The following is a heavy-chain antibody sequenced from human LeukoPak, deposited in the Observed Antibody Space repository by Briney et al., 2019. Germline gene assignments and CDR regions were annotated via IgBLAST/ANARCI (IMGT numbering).Heavy chain of an antibody. V-gene: IGHV3-30-3*01. Sequence: PGGSLRLSCAASGFTFSSYAMHWVRQAPGKGLEWVAVISYDGVNKYYADSVKGRFTISRDNSKNTLYLQMNSLRTEDTAVYYCARDPSSDYPYYFDYWGQGTLVTVSS. CDR3: ARDPSSDYPYYFDY. J-gene: IGHJ4*02. CDR2: ISYDGVNK. D-gene: IGHD3-22*01. CDR1: GFTFSSYA.